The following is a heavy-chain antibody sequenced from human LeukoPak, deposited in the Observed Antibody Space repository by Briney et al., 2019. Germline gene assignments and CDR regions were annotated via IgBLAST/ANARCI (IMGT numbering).Heavy chain of an antibody. CDR1: GFTFGDSG. J-gene: IGHJ4*02. CDR2: IRSKAYGGTT. Sequence: GRSLRLSCTASGFTFGDSGMSWVRQAPGKGLEWVGFIRSKAYGGTTEYATSVKGRFTISRDDSKSIAYLQMNSLKTEDTAVYYCTRYGGNSFSYWGQGTLVTVSS. D-gene: IGHD4-23*01. V-gene: IGHV3-49*04. CDR3: TRYGGNSFSY.